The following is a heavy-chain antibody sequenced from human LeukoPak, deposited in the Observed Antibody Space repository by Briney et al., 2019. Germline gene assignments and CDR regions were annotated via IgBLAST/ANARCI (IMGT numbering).Heavy chain of an antibody. CDR3: ARAGPSSSWHQFDY. V-gene: IGHV3-66*01. J-gene: IGHJ4*02. D-gene: IGHD6-13*01. CDR2: IYSGGRT. CDR1: GFTVSRNY. Sequence: GGSLRLSCAASGFTVSRNYMSWVRQAPGKGLEWVSVIYSGGRTYYSDSVKGRFTISRDNSKNTLYLQMNRLRAEDTAVYYCARAGPSSSWHQFDYWGQGTLVTVSS.